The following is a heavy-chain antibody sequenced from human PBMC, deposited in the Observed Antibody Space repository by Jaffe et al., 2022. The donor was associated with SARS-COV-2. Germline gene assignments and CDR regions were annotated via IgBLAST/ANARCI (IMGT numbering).Heavy chain of an antibody. CDR3: ATDIGHGYSAPVAH. D-gene: IGHD5-12*01. V-gene: IGHV3-30-3*01. J-gene: IGHJ4*02. Sequence: QVQLVESGGGVVQPGRSLTLSCSASGFPFRHYDMHWVRQAPGKGLEWVALISNDAYRSYYADFVRGRLTVSRDNSENTLFLHINNVGTDDAAVYYCATDIGHGYSAPVAHWGQGTLVTVSS. CDR2: ISNDAYRS. CDR1: GFPFRHYD.